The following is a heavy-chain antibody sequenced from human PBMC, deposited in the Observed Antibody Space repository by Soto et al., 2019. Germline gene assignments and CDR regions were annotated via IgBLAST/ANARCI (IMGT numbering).Heavy chain of an antibody. CDR2: IWYDGSNK. V-gene: IGHV3-33*01. CDR3: ARDSHVGSGWQLTANY. J-gene: IGHJ4*02. D-gene: IGHD6-19*01. CDR1: GFTFSSYG. Sequence: QVQLVESGGGVVQPGRSLRLSCAASGFTFSSYGMHWVRQAPGKGLGWVAVIWYDGSNKYYAESVKGRFTISRDNSKNTLYLQMNSLRAEDTAVYYCARDSHVGSGWQLTANYWGQGTLVTVSS.